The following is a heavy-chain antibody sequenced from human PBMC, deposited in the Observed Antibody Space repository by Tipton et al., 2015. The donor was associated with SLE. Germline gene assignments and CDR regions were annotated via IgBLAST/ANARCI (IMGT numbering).Heavy chain of an antibody. Sequence: QLVQSGAEVKKPGSSVKVSCKASGGTFSSYGISWVRQAPGQGLEWMGGIIPMYGTANYAQKFQGRVTITTDESTSTAYMELNSLRSDDTAVYYCAREGELGYCTGGVCAFDALDIWGQGTVVTVSS. CDR3: AREGELGYCTGGVCAFDALDI. CDR1: GGTFSSYG. CDR2: IIPMYGTA. J-gene: IGHJ3*02. D-gene: IGHD2-8*02. V-gene: IGHV1-69*05.